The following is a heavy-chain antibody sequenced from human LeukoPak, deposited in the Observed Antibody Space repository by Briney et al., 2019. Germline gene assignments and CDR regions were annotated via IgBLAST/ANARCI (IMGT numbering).Heavy chain of an antibody. J-gene: IGHJ4*02. V-gene: IGHV4-59*01. CDR3: ANTKGDCSGGSCYSGIFDY. Sequence: SETLSLTCTVSGGAFSNYYWSWIRQPSGKGLEWIAYFSYSGSTKYSPSLKSRVTVSGDTSKNQFSLQLSSVTAADTAVYYCANTKGDCSGGSCYSGIFDYWGQGILVTVSS. CDR2: FSYSGST. D-gene: IGHD2-15*01. CDR1: GGAFSNYY.